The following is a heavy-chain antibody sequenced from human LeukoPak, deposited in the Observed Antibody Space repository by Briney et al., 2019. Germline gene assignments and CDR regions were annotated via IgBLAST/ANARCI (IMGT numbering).Heavy chain of an antibody. J-gene: IGHJ6*04. Sequence: SETLSLTCAVYGGSFSGYYWSWIRQPPGKGLEWIGEINHSGSTNYNPSLKSRVTISVDTSKDQFSLKLSSVTAADTAVYYCARQRSSIAACPPSYAVWGKGTTVTVSS. CDR3: ARQRSSIAACPPSYAV. CDR1: GGSFSGYY. V-gene: IGHV4-34*01. CDR2: INHSGST. D-gene: IGHD6-6*01.